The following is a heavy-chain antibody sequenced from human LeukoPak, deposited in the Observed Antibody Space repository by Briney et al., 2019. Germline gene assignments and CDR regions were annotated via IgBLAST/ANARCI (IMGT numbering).Heavy chain of an antibody. CDR2: IYYSGST. CDR3: ARGAMVRSSNWFDP. CDR1: GGSISSYY. Sequence: SETLSLTCSVSGGSISSYYWSWIRQPPGKGLEWIGYIYYSGSTNYNPSLKSRVTISVDTSKNQFSLKLSSVTAADTAVYYCARGAMVRSSNWFDPWGQGTLVTVSS. J-gene: IGHJ5*02. D-gene: IGHD3-10*01. V-gene: IGHV4-59*01.